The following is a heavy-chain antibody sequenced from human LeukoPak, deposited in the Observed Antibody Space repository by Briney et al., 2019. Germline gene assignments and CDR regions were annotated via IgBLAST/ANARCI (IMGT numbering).Heavy chain of an antibody. V-gene: IGHV3-23*01. CDR2: VSGSGSST. J-gene: IGHJ4*02. Sequence: PGGSLRLSCAASGFTFSSYTMSWVRQAPGKGLEWVSTVSGSGSSTFYADSVKGRFTISRDNSKNTLYLQMNSLRAEDTAVYYCARGSEEMATNYWGQGTLVTVSS. CDR3: ARGSEEMATNY. D-gene: IGHD5-24*01. CDR1: GFTFSSYT.